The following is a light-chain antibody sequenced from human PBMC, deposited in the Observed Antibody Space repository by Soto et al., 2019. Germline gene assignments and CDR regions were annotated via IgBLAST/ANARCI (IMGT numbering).Light chain of an antibody. CDR2: GAS. Sequence: EIVLTQSPATLSSPPGEGATLSCRASQSVSNYLAWYQQKPGQAPRLLIYGASNRATGIPDRFSGSGSGTDFTLTIRRLEPEDFAVYYCQQYGSSGTFGQGTKVDIK. J-gene: IGKJ1*01. CDR1: QSVSNY. V-gene: IGKV3-20*01. CDR3: QQYGSSGT.